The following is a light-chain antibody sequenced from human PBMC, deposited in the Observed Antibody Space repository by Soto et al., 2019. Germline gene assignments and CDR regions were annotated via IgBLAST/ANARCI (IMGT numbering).Light chain of an antibody. J-gene: IGKJ3*01. CDR2: AAS. V-gene: IGKV3-20*01. Sequence: EIVLTQSPGTLSLSPGERATLSCRASQSVSVNSLAWYQQKGGQDPRLLIYAASTRATGVPDRFSGTGSGTDFALTISSLETDDSAVYYCQQYGGSPFTFGPGTKVDIK. CDR3: QQYGGSPFT. CDR1: QSVSVNS.